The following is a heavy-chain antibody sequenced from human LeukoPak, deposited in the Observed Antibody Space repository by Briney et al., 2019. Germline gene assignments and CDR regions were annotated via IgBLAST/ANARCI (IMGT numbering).Heavy chain of an antibody. Sequence: VASVKVSCKASGYTFNSYGFSWVRQATGQGLEWMGWMNPNSGNTGYAQKFQGRVTITRNTSISTAYMELSSLRSEDTAVYYCARGRSSSSLWFDPWGQGTLVTVSS. V-gene: IGHV1-8*03. D-gene: IGHD6-6*01. CDR1: GYTFNSYG. CDR2: MNPNSGNT. CDR3: ARGRSSSSLWFDP. J-gene: IGHJ5*02.